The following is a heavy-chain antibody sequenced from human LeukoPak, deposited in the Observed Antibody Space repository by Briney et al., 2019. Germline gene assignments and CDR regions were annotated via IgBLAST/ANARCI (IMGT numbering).Heavy chain of an antibody. Sequence: SETLSLTCAVYGGSFSGYYWSWIRQPPGKGLEWIGEINHSGSTNYNPSLKSRVTISVDTSKNQFSLKLSSATAADTAVYYCARGRDYDYVWGSYRFPYYFDYWGQGTLVTVSS. CDR2: INHSGST. J-gene: IGHJ4*02. V-gene: IGHV4-34*01. CDR3: ARGRDYDYVWGSYRFPYYFDY. CDR1: GGSFSGYY. D-gene: IGHD3-16*02.